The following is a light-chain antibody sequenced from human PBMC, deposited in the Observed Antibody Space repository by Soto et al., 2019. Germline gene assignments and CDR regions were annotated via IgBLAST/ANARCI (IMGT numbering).Light chain of an antibody. CDR3: QQYNSYPWT. V-gene: IGKV1-5*03. CDR1: HSISSW. J-gene: IGKJ1*01. CDR2: KAS. Sequence: DIQMTQSPSTLSASVGDRVTITCRASHSISSWLAWYQQKPGKAPKLLIYKASSLESGVPSRFRGSGSGTEFTLTISTRQPDDFATYYCQQYNSYPWTFGQGTKVEIK.